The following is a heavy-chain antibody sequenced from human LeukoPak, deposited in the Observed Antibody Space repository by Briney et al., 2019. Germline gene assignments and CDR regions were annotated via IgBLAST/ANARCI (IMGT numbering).Heavy chain of an antibody. CDR1: GDSVSSNSAT. V-gene: IGHV6-1*01. CDR2: TYYRSKWYN. J-gene: IGHJ6*02. D-gene: IGHD3-9*01. CDR3: AREIWGYDILTGYPYYYYGMDV. Sequence: SQTLSLTCAISGDSVSSNSATWDWIRQSPSRGLEWLGRTYYRSKWYNDYAVSLKTRITINPDTSKNQFFLQLNSVTPEDTAVYYCAREIWGYDILTGYPYYYYGMDVWGQGTTVTVSS.